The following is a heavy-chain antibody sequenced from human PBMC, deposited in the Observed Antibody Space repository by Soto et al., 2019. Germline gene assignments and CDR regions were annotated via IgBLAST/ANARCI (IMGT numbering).Heavy chain of an antibody. Sequence: PGGSMGLSCAASGFPFSSYGMHWVRQAPGKGLEWVAVISYDGSNKYYADSVKGRFTISRDNSKNTLYLQMNSLRAEDTAVYYCVSSGYYFHFDYWGQGTLVTVSS. J-gene: IGHJ4*02. V-gene: IGHV3-30*03. CDR2: ISYDGSNK. CDR3: VSSGYYFHFDY. CDR1: GFPFSSYG. D-gene: IGHD3-22*01.